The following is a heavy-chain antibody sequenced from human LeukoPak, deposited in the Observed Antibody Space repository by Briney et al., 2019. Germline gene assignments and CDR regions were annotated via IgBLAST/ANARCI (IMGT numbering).Heavy chain of an antibody. CDR2: ISYDGSYK. CDR1: GFTFSRFA. CDR3: ARGGWGSETALLAY. D-gene: IGHD7-27*01. Sequence: GGSLRLSCAASGFTFSRFAVHWVRQAPGKGLEWVAVISYDGSYKYYADSVKGRFTISRDNSKNTLYLQMNSLRAEDTAVYYCARGGWGSETALLAYWGQGTLVTVSS. J-gene: IGHJ4*02. V-gene: IGHV3-30*04.